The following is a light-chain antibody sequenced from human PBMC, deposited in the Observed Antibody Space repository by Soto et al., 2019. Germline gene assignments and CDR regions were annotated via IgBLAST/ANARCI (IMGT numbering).Light chain of an antibody. V-gene: IGLV1-51*01. J-gene: IGLJ1*01. CDR1: NSNIGANY. Sequence: QSVLTQPPSVSAAPGQKVTIACSGRNSNIGANYVSWYQQFPGTAPKLLIYDNAKRPAGIPDRFSGSKSGTSATLDITGLQTGDEADYYCATWDSGLIAHVFGTGTKVTVL. CDR2: DNA. CDR3: ATWDSGLIAHV.